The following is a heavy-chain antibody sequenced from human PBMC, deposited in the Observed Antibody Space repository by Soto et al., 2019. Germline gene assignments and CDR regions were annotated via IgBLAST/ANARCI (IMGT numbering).Heavy chain of an antibody. J-gene: IGHJ6*02. D-gene: IGHD2-2*01. V-gene: IGHV1-69*13. Sequence: SVKVSCKASGGTFSGYSITWVRQAPGHGLEWIGRIIPIFGIPTYAQKFQGRVTITADESTSTAYMELSSRRSDDTAVYYCAREDRDRETGLVPAAIDGMDVWG. CDR1: GGTFSGYS. CDR3: AREDRDRETGLVPAAIDGMDV. CDR2: IIPIFGIP.